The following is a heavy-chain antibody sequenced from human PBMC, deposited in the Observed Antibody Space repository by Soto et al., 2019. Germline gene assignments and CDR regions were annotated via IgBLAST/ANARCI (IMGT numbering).Heavy chain of an antibody. CDR1: GFSLSTSGVG. CDR3: AHSEAVKEPEGDYGMDV. V-gene: IGHV2-5*01. CDR2: IYWNDDK. D-gene: IGHD4-17*01. J-gene: IGHJ6*02. Sequence: SGPTLVNPTQTLTLTCTFSGFSLSTSGVGVGWIRQPPGKALEWLALIYWNDDKRYSPSLKSRLTITKDTSKNQVVLTMTNMDPVDTATYYCAHSEAVKEPEGDYGMDVWGQGTTVTVSS.